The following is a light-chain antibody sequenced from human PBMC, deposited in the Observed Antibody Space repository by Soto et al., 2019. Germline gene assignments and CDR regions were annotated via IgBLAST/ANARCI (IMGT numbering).Light chain of an antibody. V-gene: IGLV2-14*01. J-gene: IGLJ1*01. Sequence: HSVVTQSPSVCGSPGQAITISCSGNSSDVGSYSHVAWYQQFPGKTTKLIIYEVTYRPSGVSHRFSASKSGNTASLTISGLQAGDEADYYCISYTGSSTSYVFGTGTKVTVL. CDR1: SSDVGSYSH. CDR3: ISYTGSSTSYV. CDR2: EVT.